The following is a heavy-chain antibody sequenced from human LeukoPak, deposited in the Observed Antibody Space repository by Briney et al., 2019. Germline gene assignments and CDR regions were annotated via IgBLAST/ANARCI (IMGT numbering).Heavy chain of an antibody. J-gene: IGHJ5*02. CDR1: GFTFSNYA. V-gene: IGHV3-15*01. D-gene: IGHD5-18*01. Sequence: GGSLRLSCAASGFTFSNYAMSWVRQAPGKGLEWVGRIKSKTDGGTTDYAAPVKGRFTISRDDSKNRLYLQMNSLKTEDTAVYYCTTDSRYRYAYDHWGQGTLVTVSS. CDR2: IKSKTDGGTT. CDR3: TTDSRYRYAYDH.